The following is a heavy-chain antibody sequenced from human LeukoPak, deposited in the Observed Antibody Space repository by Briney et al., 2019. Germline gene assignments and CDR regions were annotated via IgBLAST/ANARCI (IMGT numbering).Heavy chain of an antibody. D-gene: IGHD2-8*02. V-gene: IGHV1-2*02. CDR2: IDTNTGAT. CDR3: ASEAFCAGGSCNVQRVAS. J-gene: IGHJ4*02. Sequence: ASVKVSCKASGYTFTAYYIHWVRQAPGQGLEWMGWIDTNTGATKYAQKFQGRVTITRDTSTGIAYMELSSLISGDTALYYCASEAFCAGGSCNVQRVASWGPGTLVTVSS. CDR1: GYTFTAYY.